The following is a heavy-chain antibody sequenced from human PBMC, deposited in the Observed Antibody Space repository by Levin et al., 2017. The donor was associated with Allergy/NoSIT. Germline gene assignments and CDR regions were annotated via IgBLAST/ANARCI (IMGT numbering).Heavy chain of an antibody. D-gene: IGHD3-3*01. CDR1: GFTFSSYA. CDR2: ISGSGGST. V-gene: IGHV3-23*01. Sequence: LSLTCAASGFTFSSYAMSWVRQAPGKGLEWVSAISGSGGSTYYADSVKGRFTISRDNSKNTLYLQMNSLRAEDTAVYYCAKREGTIFGVVTQRGGMDVWGQGTTVTVSS. J-gene: IGHJ6*02. CDR3: AKREGTIFGVVTQRGGMDV.